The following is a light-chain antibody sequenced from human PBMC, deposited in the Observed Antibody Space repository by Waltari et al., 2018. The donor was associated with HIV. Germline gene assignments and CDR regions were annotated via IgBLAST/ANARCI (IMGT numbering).Light chain of an antibody. Sequence: DIVMTQSPDSLAVYLGERATINCKSSQSVLSSSNNKNYLTWYQKKPGQPPKLLLFWASTRQSGVPDRFSGSGSGADFTLTISSLQAEDVAVYYCQQCYSTPYTFGQGTKLEIK. CDR2: WAS. V-gene: IGKV4-1*01. CDR3: QQCYSTPYT. CDR1: QSVLSSSNNKNY. J-gene: IGKJ2*01.